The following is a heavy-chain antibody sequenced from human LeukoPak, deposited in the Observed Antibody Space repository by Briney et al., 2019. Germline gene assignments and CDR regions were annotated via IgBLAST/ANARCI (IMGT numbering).Heavy chain of an antibody. V-gene: IGHV3-48*01. CDR1: GLTFRSYG. CDR3: ARDLGYYANY. D-gene: IGHD3-10*01. Sequence: GGSLRLSCIVSGLTFRSYGMNWVRQAPGKGLEWVSYISSSGDTIHYAESVKGRFTISRDNGKNSLYLQMNSLRAEDTAVYYCARDLGYYANYWGQGTLVTVSS. J-gene: IGHJ4*02. CDR2: ISSSGDTI.